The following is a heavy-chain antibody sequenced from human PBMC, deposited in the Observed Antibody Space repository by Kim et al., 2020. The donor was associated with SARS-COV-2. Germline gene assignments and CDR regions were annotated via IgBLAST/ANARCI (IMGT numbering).Heavy chain of an antibody. CDR1: GGTFSSYA. J-gene: IGHJ4*02. D-gene: IGHD3-10*01. V-gene: IGHV1-69*13. CDR3: ARESSYYYGSGRTNWEPYYFDY. Sequence: SVKVSCKASGGTFSSYAISWVRQAPGQGLEWMGGIIPIFGTANYAQKFQGRVTITADESTSTAYMELSSLRSEDTAVYYCARESSYYYGSGRTNWEPYYFDYWGQGTLVTVSS. CDR2: IIPIFGTA.